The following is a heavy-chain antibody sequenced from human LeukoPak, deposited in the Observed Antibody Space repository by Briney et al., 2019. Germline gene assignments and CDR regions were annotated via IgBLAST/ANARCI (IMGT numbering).Heavy chain of an antibody. V-gene: IGHV4-61*02. D-gene: IGHD3-22*01. CDR1: GGSLTSGSYY. CDR3: ARQDQKYYYDSSGYYYEGGFDY. CDR2: IYTSGST. Sequence: SQTLSLTCTVSGGSLTSGSYYWSWIRQPAGKGLEWIGRIYTSGSTNYNPSLKSRVTISVDTSKNQFSLKLSSVTAADTAVYYCARQDQKYYYDSSGYYYEGGFDYWGQGTLVTVSS. J-gene: IGHJ4*02.